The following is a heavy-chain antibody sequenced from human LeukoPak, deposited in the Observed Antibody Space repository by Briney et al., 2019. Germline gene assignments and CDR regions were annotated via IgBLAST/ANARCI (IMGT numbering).Heavy chain of an antibody. CDR2: IKQDGSEK. V-gene: IGHV3-7*03. J-gene: IGHJ5*02. CDR3: AKDAQPRSRWFDP. CDR1: GFIFKDCW. D-gene: IGHD3-16*01. Sequence: PGGSLRLSCAASGFIFKDCWMIWVRQAPGKGLEWVANIKQDGSEKYYVDSVKGRFTISRDNAKNSLYLQMNTLRAEDTAMYYCAKDAQPRSRWFDPWGQGTLVTVSS.